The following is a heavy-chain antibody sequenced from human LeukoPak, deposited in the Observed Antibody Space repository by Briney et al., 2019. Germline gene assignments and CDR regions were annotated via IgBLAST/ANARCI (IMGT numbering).Heavy chain of an antibody. Sequence: QPGGSLRLSCAASGFTFSSYAMSWVRQAPGKGLEWVSGISGSGGSTYYADSVEGRFTISRDNSKNTLYLQMNSLRAADTAVYYCARSGSFSPTYYFDYWGQGTLVTVSS. CDR1: GFTFSSYA. CDR3: ARSGSFSPTYYFDY. J-gene: IGHJ4*02. D-gene: IGHD1-26*01. CDR2: ISGSGGST. V-gene: IGHV3-23*01.